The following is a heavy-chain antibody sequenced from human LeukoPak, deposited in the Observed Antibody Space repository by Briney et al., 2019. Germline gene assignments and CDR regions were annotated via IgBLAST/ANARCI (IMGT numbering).Heavy chain of an antibody. V-gene: IGHV1-46*01. CDR1: GHTLTELS. Sequence: ASVKVSCKVSGHTLTELSMHWVRQAPGQGLEWMGIINPSGGSTSYAQKFQGRVTMTRDMSTSTVYMELSSLRSEDTAVYYCARRNYYDSSGPFDYWGQGTLVTVSS. CDR3: ARRNYYDSSGPFDY. D-gene: IGHD3-22*01. J-gene: IGHJ4*02. CDR2: INPSGGST.